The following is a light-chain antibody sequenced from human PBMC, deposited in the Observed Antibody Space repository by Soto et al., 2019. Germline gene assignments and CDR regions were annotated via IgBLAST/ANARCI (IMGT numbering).Light chain of an antibody. CDR2: DVS. CDR3: LVSFGAVRR. J-gene: IGLJ7*01. V-gene: IGLV7-46*01. CDR1: TGPVTSSHY. Sequence: QAVVTQEPSLTVSPGETVTLTCGSSTGPVTSSHYPYWFQQKPGQAPRTLVYDVSTKHSWTPARFSGSLLGGKAVLTLSGAQPEDEADYYCLVSFGAVRRFGTGTQLTVL.